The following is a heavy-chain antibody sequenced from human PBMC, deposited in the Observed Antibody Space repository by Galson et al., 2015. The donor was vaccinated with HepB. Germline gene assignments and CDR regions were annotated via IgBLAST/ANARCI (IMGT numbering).Heavy chain of an antibody. J-gene: IGHJ3*02. D-gene: IGHD5-18*01. V-gene: IGHV1-24*01. Sequence: SVKVSCKVSGYTLTELSMHWVRQAPGKGLEWMGGFDPEDGETIYAQKFQGRVTMTRDTSTSTVYMELSSLRSEDTAVYYWARWSVTDTVMVSAAFDIWGQGTVVAVAS. CDR1: GYTLTELS. CDR3: ARWSVTDTVMVSAAFDI. CDR2: FDPEDGET.